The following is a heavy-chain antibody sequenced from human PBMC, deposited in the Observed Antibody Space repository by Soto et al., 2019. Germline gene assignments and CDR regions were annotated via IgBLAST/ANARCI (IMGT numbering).Heavy chain of an antibody. CDR1: GFTISGKKY. CDR2: LYDLDGS. CDR3: ATWHEREHAYDV. D-gene: IGHD1-26*01. V-gene: IGHV3-53*01. J-gene: IGHJ3*01. Sequence: HPGGSLRLSCAASGFTISGKKYVAWVRQAPGKGLEWVSALYDLDGSFYAASVKGRFTTSSDSSKTTVYLQMNDLRPDDTAVYYCATWHEREHAYDVWGQGTTVTVSS.